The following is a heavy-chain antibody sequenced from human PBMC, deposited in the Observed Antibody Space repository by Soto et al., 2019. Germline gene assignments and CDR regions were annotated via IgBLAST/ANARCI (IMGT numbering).Heavy chain of an antibody. J-gene: IGHJ4*02. D-gene: IGHD7-27*01. CDR3: ARDSGTWACYFDY. Sequence: GGSLRLSCAASGFTFSSYSMNWVRQAPGKGLEWVSSISSSSSYIYYADSVKGRFTISRDNAKNSLYLQMNSLRAEDTAVYYCARDSGTWACYFDYWGQGTLVAVSS. CDR2: ISSSSSYI. V-gene: IGHV3-21*01. CDR1: GFTFSSYS.